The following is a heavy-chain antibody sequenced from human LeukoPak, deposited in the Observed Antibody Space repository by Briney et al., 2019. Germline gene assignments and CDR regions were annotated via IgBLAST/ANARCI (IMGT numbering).Heavy chain of an antibody. CDR3: AKVPPRITIFGVVIPDYYYYYYMDV. CDR2: ISGSGGST. Sequence: GGSLRLSCAASGFTFSSYAMSWVRQAPGKGLEWVSAISGSGGSTYYADSVKGRFTISRDNSKNTLYLQMNSLRAEDTAVYYCAKVPPRITIFGVVIPDYYYYYYMDVWGKGTTVTVSS. J-gene: IGHJ6*03. CDR1: GFTFSSYA. D-gene: IGHD3-3*01. V-gene: IGHV3-23*01.